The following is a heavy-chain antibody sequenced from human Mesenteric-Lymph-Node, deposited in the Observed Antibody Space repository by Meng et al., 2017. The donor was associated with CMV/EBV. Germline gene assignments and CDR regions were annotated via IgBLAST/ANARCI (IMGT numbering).Heavy chain of an antibody. CDR3: ARALPYYDFWSGLGGMDV. J-gene: IGHJ6*02. V-gene: IGHV3-7*04. D-gene: IGHD3-3*01. CDR1: GFTFSNYW. Sequence: GESLKISCAASGFTFSNYWMSWVRQAPGKGLEWVANIKQDGSDKYYADSVNGRFTVSRDNAKNSLYLQMNSLRAEDTAIYYYARALPYYDFWSGLGGMDVWGQGTTVTVSS. CDR2: IKQDGSDK.